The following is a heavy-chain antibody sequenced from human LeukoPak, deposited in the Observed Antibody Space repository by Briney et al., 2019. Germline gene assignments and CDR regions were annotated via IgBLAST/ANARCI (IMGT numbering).Heavy chain of an antibody. Sequence: PGGSLRLSCAASGFTFRNYALHWVRQAPGKGLEWVAVISYDGIDKYYADSVKGRFIISRDNSKNTVYLQMNSLRAEDTAVYYCARDRAYGDYASWGQGTLVTVSS. CDR1: GFTFRNYA. CDR3: ARDRAYGDYAS. J-gene: IGHJ5*02. D-gene: IGHD4-17*01. V-gene: IGHV3-30*14. CDR2: ISYDGIDK.